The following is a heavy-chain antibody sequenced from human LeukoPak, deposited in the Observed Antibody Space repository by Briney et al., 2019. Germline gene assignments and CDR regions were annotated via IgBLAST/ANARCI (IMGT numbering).Heavy chain of an antibody. V-gene: IGHV1-69*13. CDR3: ARAYTYYYDSSGLFDY. CDR2: IIPIFGTA. CDR1: GGTFSSYA. D-gene: IGHD3-22*01. Sequence: SVKVSCKASGGTFSSYAISWVRQAPGQGLEWMGGIIPIFGTANYAQKFQGRVTITADESTSTAYMELSSLRSEDTAVYYCARAYTYYYDSSGLFDYWGQGTLVTVSS. J-gene: IGHJ4*02.